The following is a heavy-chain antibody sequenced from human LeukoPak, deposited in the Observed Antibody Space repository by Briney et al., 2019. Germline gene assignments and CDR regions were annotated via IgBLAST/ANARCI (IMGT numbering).Heavy chain of an antibody. CDR3: AREGSSSWYSGYYYGMDV. CDR1: GGSISSYY. Sequence: SETLSLTCTVSGGSISSYYWSWIRQPAGKGLEWIGRIYTSGSTNYNPSLKSRVTMSVDTSKNQFSLKLSSVTAADTAVYYSAREGSSSWYSGYYYGMDVWGQGTTVTVSS. V-gene: IGHV4-4*07. D-gene: IGHD6-13*01. CDR2: IYTSGST. J-gene: IGHJ6*02.